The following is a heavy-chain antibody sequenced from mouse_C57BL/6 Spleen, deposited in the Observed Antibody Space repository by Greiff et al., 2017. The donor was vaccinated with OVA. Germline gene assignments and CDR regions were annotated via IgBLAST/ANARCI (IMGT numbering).Heavy chain of an antibody. J-gene: IGHJ2*01. CDR1: GFTFSSYG. CDR2: ISSGGSYT. V-gene: IGHV5-6*02. CDR3: ARRRVEGFDY. Sequence: EVKLVESGGDLVKPGGSLKLSCAASGFTFSSYGMSWVRQTPDKRLEWVATISSGGSYTYYPDSVKGRFTISRDNAKNTLYLQMSSLKSEDTAMYYCARRRVEGFDYWGQGTTLTVSS.